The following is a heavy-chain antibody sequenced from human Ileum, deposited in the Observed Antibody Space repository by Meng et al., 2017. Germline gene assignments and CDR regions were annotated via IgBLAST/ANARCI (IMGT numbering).Heavy chain of an antibody. V-gene: IGHV4-4*02. Sequence: VQLQESGPGLVKPSGTLSLTGAVSGDSISSRDWWSWVRQPPGKGLEWIGEISQESGRTNYNPSLKSRVTISLDKSKNQFSLNLNSVTAADTAVYYCVRNEGYSLGDWGQGTLVTVSS. J-gene: IGHJ4*02. CDR2: ISQESGRT. D-gene: IGHD2-21*01. CDR1: GDSISSRDW. CDR3: VRNEGYSLGD.